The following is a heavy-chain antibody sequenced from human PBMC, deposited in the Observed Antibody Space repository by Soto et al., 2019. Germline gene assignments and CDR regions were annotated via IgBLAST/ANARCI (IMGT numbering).Heavy chain of an antibody. V-gene: IGHV3-53*04. J-gene: IGHJ6*02. CDR3: ARFVSRGMGV. CDR2: IYSGGGT. D-gene: IGHD3-10*01. CDR1: GFTVSTNY. Sequence: EVQLVESGGGLVQPGGSLRLSCATSGFTVSTNYMTWVRQAPGKGLEWVSVIYSGGGTYYADSVQGRFTISRHNTKNTLYLQMNSLGADESSGYYCARFVSRGMGVWGQGTTVTVSS.